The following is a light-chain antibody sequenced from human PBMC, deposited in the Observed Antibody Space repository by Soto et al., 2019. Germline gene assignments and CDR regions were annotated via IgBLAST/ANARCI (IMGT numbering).Light chain of an antibody. Sequence: QSVLTQPASVSGSPGQSITISCSGTTNDVGGYNYVSWYQQHPGKAPKLLIYGVTVRPSGVSSRFSGSKSGNAASLTISGLQAEDEGDYYCSSYTSSYTWVFGGGTKVTVL. CDR2: GVT. CDR3: SSYTSSYTWV. CDR1: TNDVGGYNY. V-gene: IGLV2-14*03. J-gene: IGLJ3*02.